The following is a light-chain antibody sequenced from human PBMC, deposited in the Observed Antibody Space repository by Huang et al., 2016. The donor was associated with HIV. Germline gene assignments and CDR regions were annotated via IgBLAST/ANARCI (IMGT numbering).Light chain of an antibody. CDR1: QDIRSN. CDR3: QQSNTFPLT. Sequence: DIQMTQSPSSLSASVGDRVTITCRASQDIRSNLAWFQQTPGKAPKSLIYDASTLQSGVPSKFSGNGYGTDFTLTISSLQPEDIATYYCQQSNTFPLTVGGGTKVEI. CDR2: DAS. V-gene: IGKV1-16*02. J-gene: IGKJ4*01.